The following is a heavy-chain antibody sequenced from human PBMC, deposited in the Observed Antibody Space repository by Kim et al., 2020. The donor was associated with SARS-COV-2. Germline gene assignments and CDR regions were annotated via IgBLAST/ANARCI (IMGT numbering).Heavy chain of an antibody. J-gene: IGHJ4*02. D-gene: IGHD2-21*02. Sequence: GGSLRLSCAASGFTFSSYAMTWVRQAPGKGLEWVSAISGSTINTHYADPVKGRFTISRDNSKNTLYLQMNSLRAEDTAVFYCAKTRGGGDWTHFDYWGQG. CDR2: ISGSTINT. CDR3: AKTRGGGDWTHFDY. V-gene: IGHV3-23*01. CDR1: GFTFSSYA.